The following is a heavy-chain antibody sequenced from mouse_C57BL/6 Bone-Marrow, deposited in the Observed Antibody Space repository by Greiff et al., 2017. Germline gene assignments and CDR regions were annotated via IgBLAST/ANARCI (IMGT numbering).Heavy chain of an antibody. CDR1: GYAFTNYL. Sequence: QVTLKESGAELVRPGTSVKVSCKASGYAFTNYLIEWVKQRPGQGLEWIGVINPGSGGPNYNEKFKGKATLTADKSSSTAYMQLSSLTSEDSAVYFCARKGVADYWGQGTTLTVSS. D-gene: IGHD1-3*01. J-gene: IGHJ2*01. CDR3: ARKGVADY. V-gene: IGHV1-54*01. CDR2: INPGSGGP.